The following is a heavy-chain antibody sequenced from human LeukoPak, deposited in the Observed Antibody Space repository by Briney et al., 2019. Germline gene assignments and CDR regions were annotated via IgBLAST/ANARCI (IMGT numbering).Heavy chain of an antibody. CDR3: ARDVVGYYYDSSGYWYFDL. D-gene: IGHD3-22*01. V-gene: IGHV4-30-4*01. J-gene: IGHJ2*01. CDR1: GGSISSYY. Sequence: SETLSLTCTVSGGSISSYYWSWIRQPPGKGLEWIGYIYYSGSTYYNPSLKSRATISVDTSKNQFSLKLSSVTAADTAVYYCARDVVGYYYDSSGYWYFDLWGRGTLVTVSS. CDR2: IYYSGST.